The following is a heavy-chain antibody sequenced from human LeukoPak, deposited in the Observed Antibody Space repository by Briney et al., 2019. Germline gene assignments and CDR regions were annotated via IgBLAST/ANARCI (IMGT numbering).Heavy chain of an antibody. CDR1: GFSFSSYW. CDR3: ARGITSGPRRYDVRNFDY. J-gene: IGHJ4*02. V-gene: IGHV3-7*01. CDR2: IKQDESER. D-gene: IGHD3-3*01. Sequence: GGSLRLSCEGSGFSFSSYWMTWVRQSPGKGPEWVANIKQDESERYTVDSVKGRFTISRDNAKNSLYLQMNSLRAEDTAVYYCARGITSGPRRYDVRNFDYWGQGTPVTVSS.